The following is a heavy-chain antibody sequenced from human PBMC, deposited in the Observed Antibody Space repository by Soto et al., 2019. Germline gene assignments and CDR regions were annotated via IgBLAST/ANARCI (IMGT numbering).Heavy chain of an antibody. J-gene: IGHJ5*02. Sequence: ASVKVSCKASGYTFTGYYMHWVRQAPGQGLEWMGWINPNSGGTNYAQKFQGWVTMTRDTSISTAYMELSRLRSDDTAVYYCARATYYGSGSWAWFDPWGQGTLVTVSS. CDR3: ARATYYGSGSWAWFDP. D-gene: IGHD3-10*01. V-gene: IGHV1-2*04. CDR1: GYTFTGYY. CDR2: INPNSGGT.